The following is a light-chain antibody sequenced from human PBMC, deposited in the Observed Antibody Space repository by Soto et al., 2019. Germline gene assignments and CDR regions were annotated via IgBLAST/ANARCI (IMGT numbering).Light chain of an antibody. CDR1: QSISSW. CDR2: DAF. V-gene: IGKV1-5*01. CDR3: QHYGTSLT. J-gene: IGKJ4*01. Sequence: DIQMNKSPSTLSASVGDRVTITCRASQSISSWLAWYQQRPGKAPKLLIYDAFSLQSGVPSRFSGSGSGTEFTLTISSLQPDDFAVYYCQHYGTSLTFGGGTKVDI.